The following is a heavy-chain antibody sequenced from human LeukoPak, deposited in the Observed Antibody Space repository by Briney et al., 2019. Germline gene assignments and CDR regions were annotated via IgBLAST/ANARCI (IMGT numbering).Heavy chain of an antibody. V-gene: IGHV1-69*04. CDR1: GGTFSSYG. Sequence: SVKVSCKASGGTFSSYGISWVRQAPGQGLEWMGRIIPIFGIANYAQKFQGRVTITADKSTSTAYMELSSLRSEDTAVYYCAREQNWFDPWGQGTLVTVSS. CDR3: AREQNWFDP. CDR2: IIPIFGIA. J-gene: IGHJ5*02.